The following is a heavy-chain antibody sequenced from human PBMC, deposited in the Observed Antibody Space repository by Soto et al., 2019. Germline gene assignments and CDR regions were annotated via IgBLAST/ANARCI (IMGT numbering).Heavy chain of an antibody. D-gene: IGHD3-10*01. CDR1: GGTFSSYA. CDR3: ARESHYYGSGSYSPYYYYGMDV. CDR2: IIPIFGTA. V-gene: IGHV1-69*13. J-gene: IGHJ6*02. Sequence: ASVKVSCKASGGTFSSYAISWVRQAPGQGLEWMGGIIPIFGTANYAQKFQGRVTITADESTSTAYMELSSLRSEDTAVYYCARESHYYGSGSYSPYYYYGMDVWGQGTTVTVSS.